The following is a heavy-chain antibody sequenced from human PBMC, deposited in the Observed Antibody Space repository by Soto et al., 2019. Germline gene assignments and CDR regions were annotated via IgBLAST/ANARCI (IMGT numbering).Heavy chain of an antibody. J-gene: IGHJ3*02. CDR2: ISYDGSNK. CDR1: GFTFSSYA. D-gene: IGHD5-12*01. V-gene: IGHV3-30-3*01. Sequence: VRLSCASSGFTFSSYAMHWVRQAPGKGLEWVAVISYDGSNKHYADSVKGRFTISRDNSNNTMYLQMNSLRTEDTAVYYCERPVNSGYHWSYNAFDIWGQGTMVTVS. CDR3: ERPVNSGYHWSYNAFDI.